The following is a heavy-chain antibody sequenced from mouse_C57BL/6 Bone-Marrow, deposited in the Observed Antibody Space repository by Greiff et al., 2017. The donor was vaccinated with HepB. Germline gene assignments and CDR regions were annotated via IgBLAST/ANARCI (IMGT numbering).Heavy chain of an antibody. D-gene: IGHD1-1*01. CDR1: GFTFSSYG. CDR3: ARRHYYGSPWYFDV. CDR2: ISSGGSYT. Sequence: EVKLVESGGDLVKPGGSLKLSCAASGFTFSSYGMSWVRQTPDKRLEWVATISSGGSYTYYPDSVKGRFTISRDNAKNTLYLQMSSLKSEDTAMYYCARRHYYGSPWYFDVWGTGTTVTVSS. V-gene: IGHV5-6*02. J-gene: IGHJ1*03.